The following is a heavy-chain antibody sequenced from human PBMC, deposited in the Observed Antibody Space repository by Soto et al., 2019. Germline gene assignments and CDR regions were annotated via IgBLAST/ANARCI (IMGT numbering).Heavy chain of an antibody. Sequence: QSTLKKSGPTLVKPTQTLMLTCTLSGFSLSTSGVGVGWIRQPPGKALEWLALIYWDDDKRYSPSLKSRLTITKDTSKNQVVLTMTNMDPVDTATYYCAHRPSYCSGGSCYSGFDYWGQGTLVTVSS. CDR1: GFSLSTSGVG. D-gene: IGHD2-15*01. V-gene: IGHV2-5*02. CDR2: IYWDDDK. CDR3: AHRPSYCSGGSCYSGFDY. J-gene: IGHJ4*02.